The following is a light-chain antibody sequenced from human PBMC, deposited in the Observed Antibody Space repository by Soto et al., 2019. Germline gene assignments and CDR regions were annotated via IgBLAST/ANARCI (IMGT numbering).Light chain of an antibody. CDR1: QGISNF. CDR3: QQRSNWGT. CDR2: AAS. J-gene: IGKJ1*01. V-gene: IGKV1-9*01. Sequence: IQMTQSPSSLSASVGDRVTITCRASQGISNFLAWYKQKPGKAPKLLIYAASTLQSGVPARFSGSGSGTDFTLTISSLEPEDFAVYYCQQRSNWGTFGQGTKVDI.